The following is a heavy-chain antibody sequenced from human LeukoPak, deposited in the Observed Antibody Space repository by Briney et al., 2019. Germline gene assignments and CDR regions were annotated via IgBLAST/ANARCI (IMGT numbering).Heavy chain of an antibody. Sequence: GGSLRLSCAASGFTFSSYGMHWVRQAPGKGLEWVAFIRYDGSNKYYADSVKGRFTISRDNAKNTLYLQMNSLRAEDTAVYYCVRYCSGGSCKTLDYWGQGTLVTVSS. V-gene: IGHV3-30*02. D-gene: IGHD2-15*01. CDR2: IRYDGSNK. J-gene: IGHJ4*02. CDR1: GFTFSSYG. CDR3: VRYCSGGSCKTLDY.